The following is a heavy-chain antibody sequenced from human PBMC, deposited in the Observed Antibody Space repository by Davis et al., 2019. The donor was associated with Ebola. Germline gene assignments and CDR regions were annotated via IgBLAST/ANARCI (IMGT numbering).Heavy chain of an antibody. CDR2: INPNSGGT. CDR1: GYTFSDYY. Sequence: ASVKVSCKASGYTFSDYYIHWVRQAPGQGLEWMGRINPNSGGTYYAQKFQGRVTMTRDTSITTAYMELSRLRSDDTAVYYCARDKPIDPPSSFYYYGMDVWGKGTTVTVS. CDR3: ARDKPIDPPSSFYYYGMDV. J-gene: IGHJ6*04. V-gene: IGHV1-2*06. D-gene: IGHD1-14*01.